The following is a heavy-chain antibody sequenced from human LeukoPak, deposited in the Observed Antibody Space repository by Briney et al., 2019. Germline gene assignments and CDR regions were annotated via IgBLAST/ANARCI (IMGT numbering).Heavy chain of an antibody. Sequence: SETLSLTCTVSGGSISSYYWSWIRQPPGKGLEWIGYIYYSGSTNYNPSLKSRVTISVDTSKNRFSLKLSSVTAADTAVYYCAREAIAAAGPWGQGTLVTVSS. CDR3: AREAIAAAGP. CDR1: GGSISSYY. CDR2: IYYSGST. D-gene: IGHD6-13*01. J-gene: IGHJ5*02. V-gene: IGHV4-59*01.